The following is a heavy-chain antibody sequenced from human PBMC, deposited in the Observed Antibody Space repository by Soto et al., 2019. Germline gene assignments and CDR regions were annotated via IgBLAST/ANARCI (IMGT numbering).Heavy chain of an antibody. V-gene: IGHV1-8*01. CDR1: GYTFTSYD. Sequence: ASVKVSCKASGYTFTSYDINWVRQATGQGLEWMGWMNPNSGKAGYAQKFQGRVTMTRNNSISTAYMELSSLRSEDTAVYYCARLRLHCSGGSCYSFGFDYWGQGTLVTVSS. J-gene: IGHJ4*02. CDR2: MNPNSGKA. CDR3: ARLRLHCSGGSCYSFGFDY. D-gene: IGHD2-15*01.